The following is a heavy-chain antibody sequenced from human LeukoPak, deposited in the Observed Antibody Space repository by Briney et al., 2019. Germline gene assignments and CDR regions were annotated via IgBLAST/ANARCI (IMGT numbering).Heavy chain of an antibody. CDR1: GFTFSSYP. Sequence: GGSLRLPCAASGFTFSSYPMHWVRQAPGKGLEWVAAISYDGSNKYYADSVKDRFTISRDNSKNTLYVQINSLRAEDTAVYYCARQQTYGIVRDTAFDIWGQGTKVTISS. CDR2: ISYDGSNK. J-gene: IGHJ3*02. V-gene: IGHV3-30-3*01. CDR3: ARQQTYGIVRDTAFDI. D-gene: IGHD2-21*01.